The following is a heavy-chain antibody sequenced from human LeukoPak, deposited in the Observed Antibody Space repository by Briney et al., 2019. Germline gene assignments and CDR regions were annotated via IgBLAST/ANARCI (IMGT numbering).Heavy chain of an antibody. D-gene: IGHD3-3*01. CDR2: ISSSSSTI. V-gene: IGHV3-48*01. CDR1: GFTFSSYS. J-gene: IGHJ3*02. CDR3: AKSDYDFWSGFSGGLAFDI. Sequence: PGGTLRLSCAASGFTFSSYSINWVRQAPGKGLEWVSYISSSSSTIYYADSVKGRFTISRDNAKNSLSLQMNSLRAEDTAVYYCAKSDYDFWSGFSGGLAFDIWGQGTMVTVSS.